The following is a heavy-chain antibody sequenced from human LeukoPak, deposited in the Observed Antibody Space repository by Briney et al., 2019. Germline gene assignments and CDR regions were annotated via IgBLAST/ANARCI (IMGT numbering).Heavy chain of an antibody. Sequence: GGSLRLSCAASGFSFSSYSINWVRQAPGKGLEWVSSISSSSSYIYYADSVKGRFTISRDNAKNSLYLQMNSLRAEDTAVYYCARDYSPYYYDSSGLDPWGQGTLVTVSS. CDR1: GFSFSSYS. D-gene: IGHD3-22*01. CDR2: ISSSSSYI. V-gene: IGHV3-21*01. CDR3: ARDYSPYYYDSSGLDP. J-gene: IGHJ5*02.